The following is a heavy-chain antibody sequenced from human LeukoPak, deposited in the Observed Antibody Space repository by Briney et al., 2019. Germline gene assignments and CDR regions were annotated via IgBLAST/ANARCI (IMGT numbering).Heavy chain of an antibody. CDR1: GGSISSYY. V-gene: IGHV4-4*07. J-gene: IGHJ4*02. CDR3: ARAQYSSGLGRWYYFDY. D-gene: IGHD6-19*01. CDR2: IYTSGST. Sequence: SETLSLTCTVSGGSISSYYWSWIRQPAGKGLEWIGRIYTSGSTNYSPSLKSRVTMSVDTSKNQFSLKLSSVTAADTAVYYCARAQYSSGLGRWYYFDYWGQGTLVTVSS.